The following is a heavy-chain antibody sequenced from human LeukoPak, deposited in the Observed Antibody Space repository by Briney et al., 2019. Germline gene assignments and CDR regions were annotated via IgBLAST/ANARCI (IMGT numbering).Heavy chain of an antibody. J-gene: IGHJ4*02. D-gene: IGHD2-21*02. CDR1: GFTFSSYW. Sequence: GGSLRLSCAASGFTFSSYWMHWVRQAPGKGLVWVSRINSDGSSTSYADSVKGRFTISRDNSKNTLYLQMNSLRAEDTAVYYCAKWGSPPGVTAIGNGWGQGTLVTVSS. V-gene: IGHV3-74*01. CDR2: INSDGSST. CDR3: AKWGSPPGVTAIGNG.